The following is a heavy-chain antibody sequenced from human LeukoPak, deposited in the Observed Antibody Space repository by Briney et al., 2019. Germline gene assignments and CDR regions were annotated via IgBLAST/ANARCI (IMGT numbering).Heavy chain of an antibody. CDR2: IDPSDSYT. D-gene: IGHD6-19*01. Sequence: GESLKISCKGSGYSFTSYWISWVRQMPGKGLEWMGRIDPSDSYTNYSPSFQGHVTISADKSISTAYLQWSSLKASDTAMYYCATQSSGWNNWFDPWGQGTLFTVSS. CDR3: ATQSSGWNNWFDP. CDR1: GYSFTSYW. J-gene: IGHJ5*02. V-gene: IGHV5-10-1*01.